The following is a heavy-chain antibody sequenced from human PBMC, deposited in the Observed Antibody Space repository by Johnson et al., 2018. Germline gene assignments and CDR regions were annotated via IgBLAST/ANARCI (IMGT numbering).Heavy chain of an antibody. Sequence: VQLVQSGGGLVQPGGSLRLSCAASGFTFSSYSMNWVRQAPGKGLEWVSYISSSSSTIYYADSVKGRFTISRDNSKNTLYLQMNSLRAEDTAVYYCARDWVVVAATDAFDIWGQGTMVTVSS. V-gene: IGHV3-48*01. CDR2: ISSSSSTI. CDR3: ARDWVVVAATDAFDI. CDR1: GFTFSSYS. D-gene: IGHD2-15*01. J-gene: IGHJ3*02.